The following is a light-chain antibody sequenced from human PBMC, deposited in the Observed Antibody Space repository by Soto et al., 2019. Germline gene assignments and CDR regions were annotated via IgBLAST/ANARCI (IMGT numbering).Light chain of an antibody. J-gene: IGLJ2*01. V-gene: IGLV2-11*01. Sequence: QSALTQPRSVSGSPGQSVTISCTGTSSDVGGYNYVSWYQQHPGKAPKLMIYDVSQRPSGVPDRFSASKSGNTASLTISGLQAEDEAAYYCCSYAGTYTVVFGGGTKLTVL. CDR3: CSYAGTYTVV. CDR2: DVS. CDR1: SSDVGGYNY.